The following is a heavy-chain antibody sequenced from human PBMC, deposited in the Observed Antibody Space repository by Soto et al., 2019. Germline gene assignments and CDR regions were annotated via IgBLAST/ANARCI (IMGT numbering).Heavy chain of an antibody. CDR1: GGSFSGYY. CDR2: INHSGST. Sequence: SETLSLTCAVYGGSFSGYYWSWIRQPPGKGLEWIGEINHSGSTNYNPSLKSRVTISVDTSKNQFSLKLSSVTAADTAVYYCARSPLKAMVKYYYYYYGMDVWGQGTTVNVSS. V-gene: IGHV4-34*01. J-gene: IGHJ6*02. D-gene: IGHD5-18*01. CDR3: ARSPLKAMVKYYYYYYGMDV.